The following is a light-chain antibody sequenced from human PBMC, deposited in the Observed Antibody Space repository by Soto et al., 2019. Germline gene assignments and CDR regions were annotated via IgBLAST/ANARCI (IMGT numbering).Light chain of an antibody. J-gene: IGLJ3*02. CDR1: SGSVSTSHF. Sequence: QTVVTQEPSVSVSPGGTVTLTCGLSSGSVSTSHFPNWYQQPPGQPPRTLIYGTKTRSSGVPDRFSGSILGIRAALTITGAQADDESDYYCVLYVGSGIWVFGGGTKLTVL. CDR2: GTK. V-gene: IGLV8-61*01. CDR3: VLYVGSGIWV.